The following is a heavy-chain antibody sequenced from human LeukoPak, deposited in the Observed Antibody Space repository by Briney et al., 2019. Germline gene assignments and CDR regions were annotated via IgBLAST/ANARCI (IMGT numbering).Heavy chain of an antibody. CDR3: ARDARPMVRGDMTFDP. D-gene: IGHD3-10*01. CDR2: IIPIFGIA. V-gene: IGHV1-69*04. J-gene: IGHJ5*02. Sequence: SVKVSCKASGGTFSSYAISWVRQAPGQGLEWMGRIIPIFGIANYAQKFQGRVTITADKSTSTAYMELSSLRAEDTAVYYCARDARPMVRGDMTFDPWGQGTLVTVSS. CDR1: GGTFSSYA.